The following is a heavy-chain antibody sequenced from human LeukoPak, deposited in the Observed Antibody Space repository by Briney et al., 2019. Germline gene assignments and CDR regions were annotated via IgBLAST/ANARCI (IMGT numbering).Heavy chain of an antibody. CDR3: ARDLYCSGGSCYYDAFDI. CDR1: GFTFSSYS. Sequence: GGSLRLSCEAAGFTFSSYSMNWVRQAPGKGLEWISFISISGTTISYAESVKGRFTISRDNAKNLLYLQMSSLGAEDTAVYYCARDLYCSGGSCYYDAFDIWGQGTMVTVSS. CDR2: ISISGTTI. V-gene: IGHV3-48*01. J-gene: IGHJ3*02. D-gene: IGHD2-15*01.